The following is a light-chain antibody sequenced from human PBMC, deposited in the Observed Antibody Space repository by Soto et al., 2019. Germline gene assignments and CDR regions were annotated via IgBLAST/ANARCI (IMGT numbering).Light chain of an antibody. J-gene: IGLJ3*02. CDR3: TSYVGSEIWV. CDR1: SSDVGAYNY. V-gene: IGLV2-8*01. CDR2: EVT. Sequence: QSALTQPPSASGSPGQSVTISCTGTSSDVGAYNYVSWYQQYPGKAPKIMIYEVTKRPSWVPDRFSGSKSGNTASLTVSGLQAEDEAEYYCTSYVGSEIWVFGGGTKVNVL.